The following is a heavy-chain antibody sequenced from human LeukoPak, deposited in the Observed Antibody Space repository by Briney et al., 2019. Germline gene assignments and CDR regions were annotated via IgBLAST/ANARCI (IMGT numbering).Heavy chain of an antibody. CDR1: GFTVSSNY. Sequence: GGSLRLSCAASGFTVSSNYMSWVRQAPGKGLEWVSIIYSGGSTYYADSVKGRFTIYRDNSKNTLYLQMNSLRAEDTAVYYCAREYCSSTSCSSDAFDIWGQGTMVTVSS. D-gene: IGHD2-2*01. CDR3: AREYCSSTSCSSDAFDI. J-gene: IGHJ3*02. CDR2: IYSGGST. V-gene: IGHV3-66*02.